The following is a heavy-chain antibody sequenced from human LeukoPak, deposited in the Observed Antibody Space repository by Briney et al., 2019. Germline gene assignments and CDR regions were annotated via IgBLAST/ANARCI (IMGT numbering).Heavy chain of an antibody. CDR2: IYYSGST. J-gene: IGHJ6*02. CDR3: ARNQAHYDILTGYYTRYGMDV. D-gene: IGHD3-9*01. V-gene: IGHV4-31*03. Sequence: SQTLSLTCTVSGGSISSGGYYWSWIRQHPGKGLEWIGYIYYSGSTYYNPSLKSRVTISVDTSKNQFSLKLSSVTAADTAVYYCARNQAHYDILTGYYTRYGMDVWGQGTTVTVSS. CDR1: GGSISSGGYY.